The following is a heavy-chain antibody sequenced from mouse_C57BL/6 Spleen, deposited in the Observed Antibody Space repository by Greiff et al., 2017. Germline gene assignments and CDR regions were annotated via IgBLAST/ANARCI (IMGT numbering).Heavy chain of an antibody. Sequence: EVQLQQSGAELVRPGASVKLSCPASGFNIKDYYMHWVKQRPEQGLEWIGRIDPEDGDTEYAPKFQGKATMTADTSSNPAYLQLSSLTSEDTAVYYCTPSYGNYWYFDVWGTGTTVTVSS. J-gene: IGHJ1*03. D-gene: IGHD2-10*02. CDR1: GFNIKDYY. V-gene: IGHV14-1*01. CDR2: IDPEDGDT. CDR3: TPSYGNYWYFDV.